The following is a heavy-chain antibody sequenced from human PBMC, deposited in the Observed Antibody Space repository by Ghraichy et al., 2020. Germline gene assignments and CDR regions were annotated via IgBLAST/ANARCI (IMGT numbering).Heavy chain of an antibody. CDR3: AKPPIPEGGTPSWFDP. CDR2: ISYDGSNK. Sequence: GGSLRLSCAASGFTFSSYGMHWVRQAPGKGLEWVAVISYDGSNKYYADSVKGRFTISRDNSKNTLYLQMNSLRAEDTAVYYCAKPPIPEGGTPSWFDPWGQGTLVTVSS. J-gene: IGHJ5*02. V-gene: IGHV3-30*18. D-gene: IGHD1-26*01. CDR1: GFTFSSYG.